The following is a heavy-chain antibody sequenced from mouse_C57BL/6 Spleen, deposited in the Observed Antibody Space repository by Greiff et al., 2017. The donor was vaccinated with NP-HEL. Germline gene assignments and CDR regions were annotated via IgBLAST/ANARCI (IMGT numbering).Heavy chain of an antibody. Sequence: EVQLQEPGPELVKPGASVKISCKASGYSFTDYNMHWVKQSPGKSLEWIGVINPNYGTTSYIQKFKGKATLTVDQSSSTAYMQLNSLTSEASAVSYCARVYDSTYGSAMDYWGQGTSLTVSS. J-gene: IGHJ4*01. CDR1: GYSFTDYN. CDR3: ARVYDSTYGSAMDY. D-gene: IGHD1-1*01. CDR2: INPNYGTT. V-gene: IGHV1-39*01.